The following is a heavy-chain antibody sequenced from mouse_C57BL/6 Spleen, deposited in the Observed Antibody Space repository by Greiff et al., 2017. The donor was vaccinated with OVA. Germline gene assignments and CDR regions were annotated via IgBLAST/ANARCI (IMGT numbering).Heavy chain of an antibody. CDR2: IYPRSGNT. D-gene: IGHD2-14*01. V-gene: IGHV1-81*01. CDR3: ARPYEYYAMDY. CDR1: GYTFTSYG. Sequence: VQLQQSGAEPARPGASVKLSCKASGYTFTSYGISWVKQRTGQGLEWIGEIYPRSGNTYYNEKFKGKATLTADKYSSTAYMELRSLTSEDSAVYFCARPYEYYAMDYWGQGTSVTVSS. J-gene: IGHJ4*01.